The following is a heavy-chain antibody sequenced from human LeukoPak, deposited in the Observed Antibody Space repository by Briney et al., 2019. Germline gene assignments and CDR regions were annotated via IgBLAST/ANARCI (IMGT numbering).Heavy chain of an antibody. CDR2: IYYSGST. V-gene: IGHV4-59*01. J-gene: IGHJ4*02. CDR3: ARGKSIAVAVDY. D-gene: IGHD6-19*01. Sequence: PPXKXXXWIVYIYYSGSTNYNPSLKSRVTISVDTSKNQFSLKLSSVTAADTAVYYCARGKSIAVAVDYWGQGTLVTVSS.